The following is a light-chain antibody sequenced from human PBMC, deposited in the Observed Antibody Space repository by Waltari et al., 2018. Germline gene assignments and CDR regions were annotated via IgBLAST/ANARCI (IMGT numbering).Light chain of an antibody. Sequence: AIRITQSPSSVSASTGDRVHITCRASQGLSSYLAWYQQKPGKAPKLLIYSASALQNGVPSRFSGSGSGTDFTLTISCLQSEDFATYYCQQYYSFPFLFGGGTKVEIK. CDR1: QGLSSY. CDR3: QQYYSFPFL. CDR2: SAS. V-gene: IGKV1-8*01. J-gene: IGKJ4*01.